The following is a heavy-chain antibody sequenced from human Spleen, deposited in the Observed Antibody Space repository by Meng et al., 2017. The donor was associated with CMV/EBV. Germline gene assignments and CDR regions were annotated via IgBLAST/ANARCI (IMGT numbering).Heavy chain of an antibody. CDR2: IYHSGST. D-gene: IGHD3-10*01. V-gene: IGHV4-59*01. CDR3: AREAFYGSGSYKSFDI. Sequence: SETLSLTCTVSGGSISSYYRSWIRQLPGKGLERIGYIYHSGSTNYNPSLKSRVTISVDTSKNQFSLKLSSVTAADTAVYYCAREAFYGSGSYKSFDIWGQGTMVTVSS. CDR1: GGSISSYY. J-gene: IGHJ3*02.